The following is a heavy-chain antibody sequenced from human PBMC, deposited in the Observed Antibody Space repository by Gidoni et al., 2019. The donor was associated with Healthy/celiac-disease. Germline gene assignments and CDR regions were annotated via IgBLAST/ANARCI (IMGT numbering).Heavy chain of an antibody. CDR2: ISGSGGST. D-gene: IGHD6-13*01. Sequence: EVQLLESGGGLVQPGGSLRLSCTASGFTFRRSAMSWVRQAPGKGLEWVAAISGSGGSTYYADSVKGRFTISRDNSKNTLYLQMNSLRAEDTAVYYWAKGVSSSSWPGDAFDIWGQGTMVTVSS. J-gene: IGHJ3*02. V-gene: IGHV3-23*01. CDR3: AKGVSSSSWPGDAFDI. CDR1: GFTFRRSA.